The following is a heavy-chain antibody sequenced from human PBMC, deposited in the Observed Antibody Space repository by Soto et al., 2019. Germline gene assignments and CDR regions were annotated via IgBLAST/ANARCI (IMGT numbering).Heavy chain of an antibody. CDR2: IYYSGST. CDR1: GGSISSGAYY. CDR3: ALVDFGDYEFDY. V-gene: IGHV4-31*03. Sequence: QVQLQESGPGLVKPSQTLSLTCTVSGGSISSGAYYGSWIRQHPGKGLEWIGNIYYSGSTNYNPSLKSRVTLSVDTSNNLFSLKVSSVTAADTAVYYCALVDFGDYEFDYWGQGTQVTVSS. J-gene: IGHJ4*02. D-gene: IGHD4-17*01.